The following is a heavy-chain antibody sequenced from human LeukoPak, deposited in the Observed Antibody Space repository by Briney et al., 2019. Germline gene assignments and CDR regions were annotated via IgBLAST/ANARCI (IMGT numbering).Heavy chain of an antibody. CDR2: INPNSGGT. D-gene: IGHD6-6*01. CDR3: ARGASIAAQYYYYYYMHV. Sequence: ASVKVSCKASGYTFTSYDINWVRQAPGQGLEWMGWINPNSGGTNYAQKFQGRVTMTRDTSISTAYMELSRLRSDDTAVYYCARGASIAAQYYYYYYMHVWGKGTTVIVSS. V-gene: IGHV1-2*02. CDR1: GYTFTSYD. J-gene: IGHJ6*03.